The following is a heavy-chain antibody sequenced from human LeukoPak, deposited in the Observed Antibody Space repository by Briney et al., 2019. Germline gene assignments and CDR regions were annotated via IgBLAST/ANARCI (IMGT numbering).Heavy chain of an antibody. V-gene: IGHV1-46*01. J-gene: IGHJ4*02. CDR1: GYTFTSYY. Sequence: ASVKVSCKASGYTFTSYYMHWVRQAPGQGLEWMGIINPSGGSTSYAQKFQGRVTITADESTSTAYMELSSLRSEDTAVYYCARDHAYYYDSSGYYFYWGQGTLVTVSS. D-gene: IGHD3-22*01. CDR3: ARDHAYYYDSSGYYFY. CDR2: INPSGGST.